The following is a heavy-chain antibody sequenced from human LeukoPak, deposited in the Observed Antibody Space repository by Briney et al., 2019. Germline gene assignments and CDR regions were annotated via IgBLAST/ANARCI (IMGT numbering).Heavy chain of an antibody. D-gene: IGHD1-26*01. CDR3: ARGDRDSSRPDY. CDR2: VYYTGST. Sequence: SETLSLTCTVSGGSISTYYWSWIRQTPGKGLEWIGYVYYTGSTNSNPSLKSRVTISVDTSKNQVSLKLTSVTAADTAVYYCARGDRDSSRPDYWGQGTLVTVSS. V-gene: IGHV4-59*01. CDR1: GGSISTYY. J-gene: IGHJ4*02.